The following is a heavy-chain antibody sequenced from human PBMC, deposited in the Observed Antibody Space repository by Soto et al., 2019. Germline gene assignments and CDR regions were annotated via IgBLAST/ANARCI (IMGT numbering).Heavy chain of an antibody. CDR2: IYHSGST. CDR1: GVSMRTGGYS. V-gene: IGHV4-30-2*01. J-gene: IGHJ4*02. D-gene: IGHD6-6*01. CDR3: ARSSIEPRVFMYPFDS. Sequence: SETLSLTCAVSGVSMRTGGYSWSWIRQPPGKGLEWIGYIYHSGSTYYNPSLKSRVTISVDRSKNQFSLKLSSVTAADTAVYYCARSSIEPRVFMYPFDSWGQGTLVTVS.